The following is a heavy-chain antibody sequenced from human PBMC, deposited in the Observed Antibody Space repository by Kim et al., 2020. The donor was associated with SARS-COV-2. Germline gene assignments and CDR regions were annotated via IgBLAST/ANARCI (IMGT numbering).Heavy chain of an antibody. V-gene: IGHV3-23*01. CDR3: AKRRTSGWLREDFDF. CDR1: GFTFSTYG. J-gene: IGHJ4*02. Sequence: GGSLRLSCVASGFTFSTYGMSWVRQAPGKGPEWVSVISGSGKSTYYLDSVKGRFTVSRDNSKNTVYLDMNGLTADYTAVYFCAKRRTSGWLREDFDFWGQGTLVAVSS. CDR2: ISGSGKST. D-gene: IGHD6-19*01.